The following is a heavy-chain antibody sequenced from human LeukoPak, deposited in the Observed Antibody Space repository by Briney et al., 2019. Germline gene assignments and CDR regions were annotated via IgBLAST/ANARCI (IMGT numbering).Heavy chain of an antibody. J-gene: IGHJ6*02. V-gene: IGHV4-61*08. CDR1: GGSISSGGYS. Sequence: SETLSLTCAVSGGSISSGGYSWSWIRQPPGKGLEWIGYIYYSGSTNYNPSLKSRVTTSVDTSKNQFSLKLSSVTAADTAVYYCARETYYYGMDVWGQGTTVTVSS. CDR3: ARETYYYGMDV. CDR2: IYYSGST.